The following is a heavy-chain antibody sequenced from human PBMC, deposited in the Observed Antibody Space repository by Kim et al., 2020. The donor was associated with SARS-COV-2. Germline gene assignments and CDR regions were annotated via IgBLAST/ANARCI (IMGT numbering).Heavy chain of an antibody. CDR1: GFTFSSYG. V-gene: IGHV3-30*18. Sequence: GGSLRLSCAASGFTFSSYGMHWVRQAPGKGLEWVAVISYDGSNKYYADSVKGRFTISRDNSKNTLYLQMNSLRAEDTAVYYCAKVGNWGGSTNYGMDVWGQGTTVTVSS. D-gene: IGHD7-27*01. J-gene: IGHJ6*02. CDR2: ISYDGSNK. CDR3: AKVGNWGGSTNYGMDV.